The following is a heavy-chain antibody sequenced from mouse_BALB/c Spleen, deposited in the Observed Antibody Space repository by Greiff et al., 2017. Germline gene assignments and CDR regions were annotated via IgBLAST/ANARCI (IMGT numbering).Heavy chain of an antibody. J-gene: IGHJ2*01. Sequence: EVKVVESGGGLVKPGGSLKLSCAASGFAFSSYDMSWVRQTPEKRLEWVAYISSGGGSTYYPDTVKGRFTISRDNAKNTLYLQMSSLKSEDTAMYYCARYYYGNYNYFDYWGQGTTLTVSS. CDR1: GFAFSSYD. V-gene: IGHV5-12-1*01. CDR2: ISSGGGST. CDR3: ARYYYGNYNYFDY. D-gene: IGHD2-1*01.